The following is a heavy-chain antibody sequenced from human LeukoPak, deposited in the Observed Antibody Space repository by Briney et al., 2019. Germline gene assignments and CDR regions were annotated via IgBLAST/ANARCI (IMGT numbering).Heavy chain of an antibody. V-gene: IGHV3-20*04. CDR2: INLNGGST. CDR3: ARTPTATMVRGVISSGHTYYYYIDV. D-gene: IGHD3-10*01. Sequence: GGSLRLSCAASGFTFDDYGMSWVRQAPGEGLGWGSGINLNGGSTGYADSVKGRFTISRDNAKNSLYLQMNSLRAEDTALYYCARTPTATMVRGVISSGHTYYYYIDVWGKGTTVTVSS. CDR1: GFTFDDYG. J-gene: IGHJ6*03.